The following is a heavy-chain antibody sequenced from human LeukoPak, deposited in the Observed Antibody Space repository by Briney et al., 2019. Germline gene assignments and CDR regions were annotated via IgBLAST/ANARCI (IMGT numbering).Heavy chain of an antibody. CDR3: ARGDVEFDP. D-gene: IGHD2-21*01. CDR2: FYHGGST. CDR1: GYSISTGYY. J-gene: IGHJ5*02. Sequence: SETLSLTCTVSGYSISTGYYWDWIRQPPGKGLEWIGTFYHGGSTYYNPSLKSRVTTSVDTSKNQFSLKLSSVTAADTAVCYCARGDVEFDPWGQGTLVTVSS. V-gene: IGHV4-38-2*02.